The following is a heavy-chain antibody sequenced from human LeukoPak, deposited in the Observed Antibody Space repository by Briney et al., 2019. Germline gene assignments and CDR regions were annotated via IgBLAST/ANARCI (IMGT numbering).Heavy chain of an antibody. J-gene: IGHJ4*02. CDR3: VRDRLRRPYYFDF. Sequence: GGSLRLSCAASGFTFDSYALHWVRQAPGKGLEWVALVSFDGTYRHYPDSVKDRFTISRDNSNNTLWLQIDSLRNEDTAVYYCVRDRLRRPYYFDFWGQGALVTVSS. CDR2: VSFDGTYR. V-gene: IGHV3-30*04. D-gene: IGHD3-16*01. CDR1: GFTFDSYA.